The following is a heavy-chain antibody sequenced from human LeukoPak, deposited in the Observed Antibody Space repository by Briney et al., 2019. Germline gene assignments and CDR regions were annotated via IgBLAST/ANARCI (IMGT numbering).Heavy chain of an antibody. CDR2: IYSSGAT. Sequence: SETLSLTCSVSGGSINSRNHYWGWIRQPPGKGLEWIASIYSSGATYYNPSLKSRVIISVDTSKNQFSLKLSSVTAADTAVYYCARTTEAHSWRTRYYDYYMDVWGKGTTVTVS. CDR3: ARTTEAHSWRTRYYDYYMDV. CDR1: GGSINSRNHY. D-gene: IGHD6-13*01. J-gene: IGHJ6*03. V-gene: IGHV4-39*07.